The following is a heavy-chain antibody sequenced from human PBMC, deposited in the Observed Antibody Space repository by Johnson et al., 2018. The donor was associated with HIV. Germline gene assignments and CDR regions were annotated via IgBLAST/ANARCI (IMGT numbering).Heavy chain of an antibody. CDR3: ARDYRGINGFDI. V-gene: IGHV3-33*05. D-gene: IGHD6-13*01. J-gene: IGHJ3*02. CDR2: ISHDGSDK. CDR1: GFTFSAYA. Sequence: QVQLVESGGGVVQPGRSLRLSCAASGFTFSAYAIHWVRQAPGKGLEWVAVISHDGSDKNYADSVKGRFTISRDNAKNSLYMQMNSLRVEDTAVYFCARDYRGINGFDIWGQGTMVTVSS.